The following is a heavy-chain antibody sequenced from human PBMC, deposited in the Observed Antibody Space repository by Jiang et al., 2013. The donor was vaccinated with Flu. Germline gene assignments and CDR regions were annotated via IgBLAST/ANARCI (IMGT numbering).Heavy chain of an antibody. V-gene: IGHV4-59*01. CDR1: DDSITSYY. J-gene: IGHJ6*02. D-gene: IGHD6-19*01. CDR2: IYYTGST. CDR3: ARAVAGYHYRMDV. Sequence: GLVKPSGTLSLTCTVSDDSITSYYWIWIRQPPGKGLEWIGNIYYTGSTNYNPALRSRVTMSVDTSKNQFSLRLRSVTAADTAVYYCARAVAGYHYRMDVWGQGTTVTVSS.